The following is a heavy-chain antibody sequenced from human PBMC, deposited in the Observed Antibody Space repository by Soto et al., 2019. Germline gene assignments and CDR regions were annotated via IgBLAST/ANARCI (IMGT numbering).Heavy chain of an antibody. V-gene: IGHV4-31*03. CDR2: IHYSGSA. Sequence: SETLSLTCTVSGGSIINGGYYWSWIRQHPGKGLEWIGYIHYSGSANYNPSLKSRVTISVDTSMNQFSLKLSSVTAADTAVYYCARGGYCSRTSCHPTDPWGQGTLVTVSS. D-gene: IGHD2-2*03. CDR1: GGSIINGGYY. J-gene: IGHJ5*02. CDR3: ARGGYCSRTSCHPTDP.